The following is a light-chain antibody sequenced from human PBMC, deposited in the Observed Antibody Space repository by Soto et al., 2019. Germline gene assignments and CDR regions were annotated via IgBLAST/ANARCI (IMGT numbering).Light chain of an antibody. CDR1: QDINNY. J-gene: IGKJ4*01. Sequence: DIQMTQSPSAMSASVGDRVTITCRASQDINNYLAWFQQKPGKVPKRLIYGASSLQSGVPSRFSGSGSGTEFTLTISSLQPEDFATYYCLQHRSYPLTFGGGTKVEIK. CDR3: LQHRSYPLT. V-gene: IGKV1-17*03. CDR2: GAS.